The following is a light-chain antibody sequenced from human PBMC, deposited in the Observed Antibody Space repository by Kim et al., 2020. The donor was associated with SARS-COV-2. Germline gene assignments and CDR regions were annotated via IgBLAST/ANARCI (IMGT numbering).Light chain of an antibody. CDR3: QQYFSYPPT. Sequence: DIQMTQSPSSLSASVGDSVTITCRASRDIHNYVAWFQQKPGKAPKALVFAASTLQRGVPSRFSGSGSGADFTLTISSLQPEDGATYYCQQYFSYPPTFSAGTKVDIK. CDR1: RDIHNY. J-gene: IGKJ4*01. CDR2: AAS. V-gene: IGKV1-16*01.